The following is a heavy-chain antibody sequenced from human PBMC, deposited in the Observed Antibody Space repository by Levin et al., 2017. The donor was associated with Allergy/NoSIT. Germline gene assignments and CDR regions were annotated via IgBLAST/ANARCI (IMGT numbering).Heavy chain of an antibody. J-gene: IGHJ4*02. CDR2: IDWDDDK. V-gene: IGHV2-70*01. D-gene: IGHD6-19*01. Sequence: TLSLTCTFSGFSLSTSGMCVSWIRQPPGKALEWLALIDWDDDKYYSTSLKTRLTISKDTSKNQVVLTMTNMDPVDTATYYCARIRYSSGWYGIDYWGQGTLVTVSS. CDR3: ARIRYSSGWYGIDY. CDR1: GFSLSTSGMC.